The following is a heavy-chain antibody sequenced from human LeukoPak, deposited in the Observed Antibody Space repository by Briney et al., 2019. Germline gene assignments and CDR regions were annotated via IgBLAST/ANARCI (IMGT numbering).Heavy chain of an antibody. CDR1: GFTFSSNG. CDR2: IWYDGSNK. CDR3: ARMTGTTADY. Sequence: GGSLRLSCAASGFTFSSNGMHWVRQAPGKGLEWVALIWYDGSNKYYADPVKGRFTISRDNSKNTLYLQMNSLRAEDTAVYYCARMTGTTADYWGQGTLVTVSS. D-gene: IGHD4-17*01. V-gene: IGHV3-33*01. J-gene: IGHJ4*02.